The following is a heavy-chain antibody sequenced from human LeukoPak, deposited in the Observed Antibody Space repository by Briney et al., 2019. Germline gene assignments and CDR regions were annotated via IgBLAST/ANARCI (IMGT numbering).Heavy chain of an antibody. D-gene: IGHD1-26*01. CDR2: IKTDGSTI. Sequence: GGSLRLSCAASGFTFSSYAMSWIRQAPGKGLVWVSRIKTDGSTITYADSVKGRFTISRDNAMNTLYLQMDSLGAEDTAVYSCAREGVVGGTYYLDYWGQGTLVTVSS. CDR3: AREGVVGGTYYLDY. CDR1: GFTFSSYA. J-gene: IGHJ4*02. V-gene: IGHV3-74*01.